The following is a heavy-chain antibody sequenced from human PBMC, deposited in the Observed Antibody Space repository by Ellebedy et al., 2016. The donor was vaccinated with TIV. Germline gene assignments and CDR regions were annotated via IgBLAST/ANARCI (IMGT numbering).Heavy chain of an antibody. CDR2: IRSSSSYT. J-gene: IGHJ6*02. Sequence: PGGSLRLSCAASGFTSSDYYMSWIRQAPWKGLGWVSYIRSSSSYTNYADSVKGRFTISRDNAKNSLYLQMNSLRAEDTAVYYCASDYGQQLTDRYYYYYGMDVWGQGTTVTVSS. D-gene: IGHD6-13*01. CDR3: ASDYGQQLTDRYYYYYGMDV. V-gene: IGHV3-11*06. CDR1: GFTSSDYY.